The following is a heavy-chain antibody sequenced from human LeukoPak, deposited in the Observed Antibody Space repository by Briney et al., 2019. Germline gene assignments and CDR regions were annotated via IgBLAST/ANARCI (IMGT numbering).Heavy chain of an antibody. D-gene: IGHD4-11*01. Sequence: QSGGSLRLSCAASGFTFSSYSMNWVRQAPGKGLEWVSYISSSSSTIYYADSVKGRFTISRDNSKNTLYLQMNSLRAEDTAVYYCARGVGDNSNQWFDPWGQGTLVTVSS. CDR2: ISSSSSTI. CDR3: ARGVGDNSNQWFDP. V-gene: IGHV3-48*01. J-gene: IGHJ5*02. CDR1: GFTFSSYS.